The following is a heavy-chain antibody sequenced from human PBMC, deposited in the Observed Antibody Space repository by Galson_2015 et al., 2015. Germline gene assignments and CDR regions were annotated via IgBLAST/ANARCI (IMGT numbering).Heavy chain of an antibody. D-gene: IGHD1-1*01. V-gene: IGHV4-31*03. CDR1: GGSISSGGYY. CDR3: ARAQRPTYHIPPMYYGMDV. J-gene: IGHJ6*02. Sequence: TLSLTCTVSGGSISSGGYYWSWLRQHPGKGLEWIGYIYYSGSTYYNPSLKSRVTISVDTSKNQFSLKLSSVTAADTAVYYCARAQRPTYHIPPMYYGMDVWGQGTTVTVSS. CDR2: IYYSGST.